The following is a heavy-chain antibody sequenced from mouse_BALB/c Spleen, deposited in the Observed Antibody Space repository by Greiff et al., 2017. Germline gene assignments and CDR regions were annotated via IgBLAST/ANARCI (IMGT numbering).Heavy chain of an antibody. CDR3: SKDSSFFSCFAY. D-gene: IGHD3-2*01. J-gene: IGHJ3*01. Sequence: LVKTGASVTISCKASGYSFTGYYMHWVKKSHGKSLEWIGYISCYNGATRYNQKFKGKATFTVDTSSSTAYMQFNILTSEHSAFYYYSKDSSFFSCFAYWGQGTLVTVSS. CDR2: ISCYNGAT. CDR1: GYSFTGYY. V-gene: IGHV1S34*01.